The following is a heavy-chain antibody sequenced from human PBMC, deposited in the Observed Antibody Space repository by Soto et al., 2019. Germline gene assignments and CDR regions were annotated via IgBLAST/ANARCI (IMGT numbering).Heavy chain of an antibody. CDR3: TGLWFGEIYNY. V-gene: IGHV3-15*07. D-gene: IGHD3-10*01. J-gene: IGHJ4*01. CDR1: GFSFKNAW. Sequence: EVELVESAGGLVKPGGSLTLSCAASGFSFKNAWMNWVRQAPGKGLEWVGLIKNKNDGGTTDYAAFVKGRLTISRDASETTLYLHMNGLKAEDTGVDFCTGLWFGEIYNYWGQGSLVTVSS. CDR2: IKNKNDGGTT.